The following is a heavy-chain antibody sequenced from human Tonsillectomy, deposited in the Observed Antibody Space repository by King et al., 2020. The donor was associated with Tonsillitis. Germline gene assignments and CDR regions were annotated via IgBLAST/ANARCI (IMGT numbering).Heavy chain of an antibody. CDR2: IKQDGSEK. D-gene: IGHD3-3*01. V-gene: IGHV3-7*01. J-gene: IGHJ4*02. Sequence: VQLVESGGGLVQPGGSLRLSCAASGFTFSSYWMSWVRQAPGKGLEWVANIKQDGSEKYYVDSVKGPFTISRDNAKNSLYLQMNSLRAEDTAMYYCARLTENYDFWSGYYYYFDYWGQGTLVTVSS. CDR3: ARLTENYDFWSGYYYYFDY. CDR1: GFTFSSYW.